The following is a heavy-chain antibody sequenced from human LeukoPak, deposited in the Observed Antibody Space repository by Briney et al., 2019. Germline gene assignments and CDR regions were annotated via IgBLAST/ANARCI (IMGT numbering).Heavy chain of an antibody. CDR3: ASHPLWFGELLSPNWFDP. Sequence: ADPLSLTCTVSGGSMSSSRYYGGWIRRPPGEGLGGIGSIYYSGRNHYTPSLKSRVTISVDASKTQCSLKLSSVTDADPAVYYCASHPLWFGELLSPNWFDPWGQGTLVTVSS. V-gene: IGHV4-39*01. CDR2: IYYSGRN. J-gene: IGHJ5*02. D-gene: IGHD3-10*01. CDR1: GGSMSSSRYY.